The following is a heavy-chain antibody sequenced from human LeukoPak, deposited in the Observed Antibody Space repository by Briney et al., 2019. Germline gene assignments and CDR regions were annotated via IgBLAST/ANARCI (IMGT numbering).Heavy chain of an antibody. V-gene: IGHV3-30*02. CDR2: IRYDGSNK. CDR1: GFTFSSYG. Sequence: GGSLRLSCAASGFTFSSYGMHWVRQAPGKGVEWVGFIRYDGSNKYYADYVKGRFTISRDNSKNTLYLQMNSLRAEDTAVYYCAKDLTGDLDAFDIWGQGTMVTVSS. D-gene: IGHD7-27*01. CDR3: AKDLTGDLDAFDI. J-gene: IGHJ3*02.